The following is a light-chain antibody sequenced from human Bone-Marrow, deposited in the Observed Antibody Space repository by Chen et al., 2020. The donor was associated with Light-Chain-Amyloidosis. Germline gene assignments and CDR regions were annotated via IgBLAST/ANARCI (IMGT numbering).Light chain of an antibody. V-gene: IGLV3-21*02. J-gene: IGLJ3*02. CDR3: QVWDRSSDRPV. Sequence: SSVLTQPSSGSVAPGQPATTACGGNNTGSTSVHWYQQTPGQAPLLVVYDDSDRPSGIPERLSGSNSGNTATLTISRVEAGDEADYYCQVWDRSSDRPVFGGGTKLTVL. CDR1: NTGSTS. CDR2: DDS.